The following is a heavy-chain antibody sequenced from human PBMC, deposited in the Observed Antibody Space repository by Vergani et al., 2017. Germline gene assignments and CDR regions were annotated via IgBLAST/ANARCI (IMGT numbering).Heavy chain of an antibody. D-gene: IGHD1-26*01. CDR2: ISSSSSTI. V-gene: IGHV3-48*02. J-gene: IGHJ3*02. CDR3: ARDLVGSRRNPPGAFDI. CDR1: GFTFSSYS. Sequence: EVQLVESGGGLVQPGGSLRLSCAASGFTFSSYSMNWVRQAPGKGLEWVSYISSSSSTIYDADSVKGRFTISRDNAKNSLYLQMNSLRDEDTAVYYCARDLVGSRRNPPGAFDIWGQGTMVTVSS.